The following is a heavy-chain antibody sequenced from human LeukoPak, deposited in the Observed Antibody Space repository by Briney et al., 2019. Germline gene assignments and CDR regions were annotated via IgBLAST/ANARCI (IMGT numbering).Heavy chain of an antibody. J-gene: IGHJ3*02. D-gene: IGHD4-11*01. CDR3: ARRSTTVLLGNAFDI. V-gene: IGHV3-30*03. Sequence: SLRLSCAASGFTFSHYGLHWVRQAPGKGLEWVAVISFDGKVSYYADSVKGRFTISRDNSKNTLDLQMNSLRPEDTAVYYCARRSTTVLLGNAFDIWGQGTMVTVSS. CDR1: GFTFSHYG. CDR2: ISFDGKVS.